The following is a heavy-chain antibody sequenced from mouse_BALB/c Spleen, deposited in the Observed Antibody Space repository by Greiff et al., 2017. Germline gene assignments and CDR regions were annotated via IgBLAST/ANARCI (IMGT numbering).Heavy chain of an antibody. Sequence: VQLKESGAELVKPGASVKLSCTASGFNIKDTYMHWVKQRPEQGLEWIGRIDPANGNTKYDPKFQGKATITADTSSNTAYLQLSSLTSEDTAVYYCAREDGITNAMDYWGQGTSVTVSS. CDR2: IDPANGNT. CDR3: AREDGITNAMDY. D-gene: IGHD2-4*01. V-gene: IGHV14-3*02. J-gene: IGHJ4*01. CDR1: GFNIKDTY.